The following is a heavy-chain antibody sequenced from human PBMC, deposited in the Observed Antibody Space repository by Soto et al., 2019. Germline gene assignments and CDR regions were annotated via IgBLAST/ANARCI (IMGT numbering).Heavy chain of an antibody. J-gene: IGHJ4*02. CDR3: ARGPPNTY. D-gene: IGHD2-8*01. CDR2: IYHSGST. V-gene: IGHV4-30-2*01. Sequence: SETLSLTCAVSGGSISSGGYSWSWIRRPPGKGLEWIGYIYHSGSTYYNPSLKSRVTISVDRSKNQFSLKLSSVTAADTAVYYCARGPPNTYWGQGTLVTVSS. CDR1: GGSISSGGYS.